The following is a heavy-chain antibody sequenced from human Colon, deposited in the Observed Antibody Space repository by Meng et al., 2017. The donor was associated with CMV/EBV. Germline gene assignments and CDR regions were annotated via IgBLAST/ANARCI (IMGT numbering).Heavy chain of an antibody. J-gene: IGHJ4*02. CDR2: IRTKPYGETT. CDR3: ARAPYCTSTSCHGYDS. Sequence: GESLKISCTASGFSFGDYTMTWVRQAPGKGLKWVGSIRTKPYGETTEYAASVKGRFTISRDDSKSVAYVQMSSLKREDTAVYYCARAPYCTSTSCHGYDSWGQGTLVTVSS. CDR1: GFSFGDYT. D-gene: IGHD2-2*01. V-gene: IGHV3-49*04.